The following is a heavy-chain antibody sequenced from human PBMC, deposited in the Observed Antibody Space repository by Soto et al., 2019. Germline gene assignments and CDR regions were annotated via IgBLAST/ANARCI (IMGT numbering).Heavy chain of an antibody. J-gene: IGHJ4*02. V-gene: IGHV3-30-3*01. CDR2: ISYDGSNK. CDR3: ARDLVAGIGPVRYYFDY. D-gene: IGHD6-19*01. Sequence: GGSLRLSCAASGFTFSSYAMHWVRQAPGKGLEWVAVISYDGSNKYYADSVKGRFTISRDNSKNTLYLQMNSLRAEDTAVYYCARDLVAGIGPVRYYFDYWGQGTLVTVSS. CDR1: GFTFSSYA.